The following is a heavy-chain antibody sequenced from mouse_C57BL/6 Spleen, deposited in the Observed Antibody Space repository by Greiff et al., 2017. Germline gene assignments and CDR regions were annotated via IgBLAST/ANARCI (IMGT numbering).Heavy chain of an antibody. Sequence: VKLQQSGAELVRPGTSVKVSCKASGYAFTNYLIEWVKQRPGQGLEWIGVINPGSGGTNYNEKFKGKATLTADKSSSTAYMQLSSLTSEDSAVYFCARKGLDSSGYYWGQGTTLTVSS. CDR2: INPGSGGT. CDR3: ARKGLDSSGYY. D-gene: IGHD3-2*02. CDR1: GYAFTNYL. J-gene: IGHJ2*01. V-gene: IGHV1-54*01.